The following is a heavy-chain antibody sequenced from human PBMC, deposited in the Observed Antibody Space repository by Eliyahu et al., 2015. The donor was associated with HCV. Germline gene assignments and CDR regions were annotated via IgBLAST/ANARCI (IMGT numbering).Heavy chain of an antibody. CDR3: ARVSTELLLWNWWYYLDV. CDR1: XFSLNNRLG. J-gene: IGHJ6*03. V-gene: IGHV2-26*01. Sequence: QVTLKESGPVLVKPTATLPLTCTVSXFSLNNRLGVXXIRQPPGKALEWLAHIFANDAKSYSTSLRSRLTISKDTSRSQVVLTMTNVDPVDTAAYYCARVSTELLLWNWWYYLDVWGKGTTVTVSS. CDR2: IFANDAK. D-gene: IGHD3-10*01.